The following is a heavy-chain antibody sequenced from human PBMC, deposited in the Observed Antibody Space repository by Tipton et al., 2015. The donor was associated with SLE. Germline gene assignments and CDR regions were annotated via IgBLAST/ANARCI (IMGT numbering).Heavy chain of an antibody. CDR1: GGSITGGNYC. V-gene: IGHV4-61*02. CDR2: IYTSGST. D-gene: IGHD6-19*01. Sequence: TLSLTCTVSGGSITGGNYCWTWIRQPAGKGLEWIGRIYTSGSTKYSPSLKSRVTISTNTSRNQFSLRLSFVTAADTAFYYCARTSYSSGWYADYWGQGILVTVSS. CDR3: ARTSYSSGWYADY. J-gene: IGHJ4*02.